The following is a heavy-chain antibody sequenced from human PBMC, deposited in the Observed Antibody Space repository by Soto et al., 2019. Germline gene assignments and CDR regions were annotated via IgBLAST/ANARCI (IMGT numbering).Heavy chain of an antibody. V-gene: IGHV1-69*05. D-gene: IGHD5-18*01. Sequence: GASVKVSCKASGGTFSSYAISWVRQAPGQGLEWMGGIIPIFGTAKYSQKFQGRVTITRDTSASTAYMELSSLRSEDTAVYYCARSLPGYPRFDYWGQGTLVTVSS. CDR1: GGTFSSYA. CDR3: ARSLPGYPRFDY. J-gene: IGHJ4*02. CDR2: IIPIFGTA.